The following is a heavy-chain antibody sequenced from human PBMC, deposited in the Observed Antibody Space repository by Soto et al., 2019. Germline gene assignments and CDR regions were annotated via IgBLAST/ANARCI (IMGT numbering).Heavy chain of an antibody. D-gene: IGHD4-4*01. V-gene: IGHV3-30-3*01. Sequence: GGSLRLSCAASGFTFSSYAMHWVRQAPGKGLEWVAVISYDGSNKYYADSVKGRFTISRDNSKNTLYLQMNSLRAEDTAVYYCARGPPYDYSNSRLDYWGQGTLVTVSS. J-gene: IGHJ4*02. CDR3: ARGPPYDYSNSRLDY. CDR1: GFTFSSYA. CDR2: ISYDGSNK.